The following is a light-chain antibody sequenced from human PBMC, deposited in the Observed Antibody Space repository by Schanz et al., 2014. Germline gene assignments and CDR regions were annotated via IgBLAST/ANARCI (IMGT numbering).Light chain of an antibody. J-gene: IGKJ1*01. CDR1: QSVSSSY. Sequence: EIVLTQSPGTLSLSPGERATLSCRASQSVSSSYLAWYQQKPGQAPRLLIYGASSRATGIPDRFSGSGSGTDFTLTISRREPEDFAVYYCQQYGSSPPWTFGQGTKVE. V-gene: IGKV3-20*01. CDR3: QQYGSSPPWT. CDR2: GAS.